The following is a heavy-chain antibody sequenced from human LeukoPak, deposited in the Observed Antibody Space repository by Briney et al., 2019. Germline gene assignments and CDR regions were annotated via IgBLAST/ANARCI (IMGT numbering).Heavy chain of an antibody. CDR2: IIPIFGTA. CDR1: GGTFSSYA. V-gene: IGHV1-69*13. CDR3: ARGRPVTTLEWYWFDP. D-gene: IGHD4-17*01. J-gene: IGHJ5*02. Sequence: GASVKVSCKASGGTFSSYAISWVRQAPGQGLEWMGGIIPIFGTANYAQKFQGRVTITADESTSTAYMELSSLRSEDTAVYYCARGRPVTTLEWYWFDPWGQGTLVTVSS.